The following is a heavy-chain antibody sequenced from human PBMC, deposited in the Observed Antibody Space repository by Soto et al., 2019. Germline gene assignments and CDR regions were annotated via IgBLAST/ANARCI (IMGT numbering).Heavy chain of an antibody. V-gene: IGHV1-18*01. CDR2: ISADNGVT. CDR1: GYTFTNYG. CDR3: ARRGVLPDY. J-gene: IGHJ4*02. D-gene: IGHD3-10*01. Sequence: QVPLVQSGTEVKKPGASVKVSCKASGYTFTNYGITWVRQAPGQGLEWMGWISADNGVTNYAQKLQGRVTMTTDTATSTGYMELRNLRSDDTAVYYRARRGVLPDYWGQGTLVTVSS.